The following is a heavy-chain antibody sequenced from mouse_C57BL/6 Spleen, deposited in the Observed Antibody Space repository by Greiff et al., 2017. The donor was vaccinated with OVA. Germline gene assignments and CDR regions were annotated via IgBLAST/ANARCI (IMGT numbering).Heavy chain of an antibody. CDR3: ARDDYATLDY. J-gene: IGHJ2*01. CDR1: GYSITSGYY. Sequence: ESGPGLVKPSQSLSLTCSVTGYSITSGYYWNWLRQFPGNKLEWMGYISYDGSNNYNPSLKNRISITRDTSKNQFFLKLNSVTTEDTATYYCARDDYATLDYWGQGTTLTVSS. CDR2: ISYDGSN. D-gene: IGHD2-4*01. V-gene: IGHV3-6*01.